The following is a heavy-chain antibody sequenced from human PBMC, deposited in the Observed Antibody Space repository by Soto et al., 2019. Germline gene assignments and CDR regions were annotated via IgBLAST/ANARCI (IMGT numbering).Heavy chain of an antibody. CDR2: IYYSENT. CDR3: ARFTPDSSSSYFDY. D-gene: IGHD6-6*01. V-gene: IGHV4-61*01. Sequence: SETLSLTCTVSGGSVSSGSYYWSWIRQPPGKGLEWIGYIYYSENTNYNPSLKSRVTISLDTSKNQFSLKLSSVTAADTAVYYCARFTPDSSSSYFDYWGQGTLVTVSS. J-gene: IGHJ4*02. CDR1: GGSVSSGSYY.